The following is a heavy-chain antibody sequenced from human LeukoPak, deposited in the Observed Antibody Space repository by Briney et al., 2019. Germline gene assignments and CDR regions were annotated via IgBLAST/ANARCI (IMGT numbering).Heavy chain of an antibody. CDR1: GGSFSGYY. D-gene: IGHD2-2*01. V-gene: IGHV4-34*01. Sequence: SETLSLTCAGYGGSFSGYYWSWIRQPPGKGLEWIGEINHSGSTNYNPSLKSRVTISVDTSKTQFSLKLSSVTAADTAVYYCARRKLGYCSSTSCYWSPDAFDIWGQGTMVTVSS. J-gene: IGHJ3*02. CDR3: ARRKLGYCSSTSCYWSPDAFDI. CDR2: INHSGST.